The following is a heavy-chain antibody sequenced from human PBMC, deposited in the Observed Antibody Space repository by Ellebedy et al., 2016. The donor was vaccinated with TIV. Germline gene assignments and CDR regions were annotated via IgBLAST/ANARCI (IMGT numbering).Heavy chain of an antibody. CDR2: ISSSSSTI. D-gene: IGHD3-22*01. CDR3: ARRGDRGSYFPLDY. J-gene: IGHJ4*02. V-gene: IGHV3-48*02. CDR1: GFTFSSYS. Sequence: GESLKISXAASGFTFSSYSMNWVRQAPGKGLEWVSYISSSSSTIYYADSVKGRFTISRDNAKNSLYLQMNSLRDEDTAVYYCARRGDRGSYFPLDYWGQGTLVTVSS.